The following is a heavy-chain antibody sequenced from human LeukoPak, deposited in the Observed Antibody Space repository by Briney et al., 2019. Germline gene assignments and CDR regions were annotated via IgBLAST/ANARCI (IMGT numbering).Heavy chain of an antibody. V-gene: IGHV3-30-3*01. J-gene: IGHJ4*02. CDR3: ARDNWGSTFAFDY. Sequence: GGSLRLSCAASGFTFSSYAMHWVRQAPGKGLEWVAVISYDGSNKYYADSVKGRFTISRDNSKNTLYLQMNSLRAEDTAVYYCARDNWGSTFAFDYWGQGTLVTVSS. D-gene: IGHD7-27*01. CDR2: ISYDGSNK. CDR1: GFTFSSYA.